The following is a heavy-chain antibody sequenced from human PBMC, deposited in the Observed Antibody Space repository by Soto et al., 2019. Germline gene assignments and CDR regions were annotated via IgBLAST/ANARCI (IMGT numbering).Heavy chain of an antibody. Sequence: GSLRLSCAASGFTFSSYSMNWVRQAPGKGLEWVSYISSSSSTIYYADSVKGRFTISRDNAKNSLYLQMNSLRDEDTAVYYCARDRLRYFDWLPNYGMDVWGQGTTVTVSS. CDR1: GFTFSSYS. J-gene: IGHJ6*02. CDR3: ARDRLRYFDWLPNYGMDV. V-gene: IGHV3-48*02. CDR2: ISSSSSTI. D-gene: IGHD3-9*01.